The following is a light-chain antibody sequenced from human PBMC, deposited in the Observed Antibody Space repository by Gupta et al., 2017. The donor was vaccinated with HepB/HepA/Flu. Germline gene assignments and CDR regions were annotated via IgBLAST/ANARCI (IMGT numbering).Light chain of an antibody. V-gene: IGLV2-23*02. CDR2: EVS. Sequence: QSALTQPASVSGSPGQSITISCTGTSSDVGSYNLVPWYQQHPGKAPKLMIYEVSKRPAGVSNRFSGSKSGNTASLTISGLQAEDEADYYCCSYAGSSTLVFGGGTKLTV. CDR1: SSDVGSYNL. J-gene: IGLJ2*01. CDR3: CSYAGSSTLV.